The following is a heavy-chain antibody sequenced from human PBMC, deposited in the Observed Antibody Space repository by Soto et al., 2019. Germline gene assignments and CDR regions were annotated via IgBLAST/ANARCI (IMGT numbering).Heavy chain of an antibody. J-gene: IGHJ6*02. Sequence: QVHLVQSGSDVEKPGASVKVSCKASGYSFTSYGIGWVRQVLGQGPEWMGWISPYNGRTNYAQSVKGRVVMTTDISTNTVYLELRSLRSDDSAIYYCGRCRTDSYAMDVWGQGTTVTVSS. CDR3: GRCRTDSYAMDV. V-gene: IGHV1-18*01. CDR2: ISPYNGRT. CDR1: GYSFTSYG. D-gene: IGHD5-18*01.